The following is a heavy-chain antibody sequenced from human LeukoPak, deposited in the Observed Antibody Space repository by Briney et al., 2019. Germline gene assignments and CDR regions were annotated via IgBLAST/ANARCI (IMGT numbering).Heavy chain of an antibody. J-gene: IGHJ4*02. Sequence: GGSLRLSCAASGFTFSDYWMSWVRQAPGKGLEWVAHINKDGSETYYVDSVKGRFTISRDNAKNSLYLQMNSLRVEDTAVYYCARDKVTYWGQGTLVTVSS. V-gene: IGHV3-7*01. CDR1: GFTFSDYW. CDR3: ARDKVTY. CDR2: INKDGSET.